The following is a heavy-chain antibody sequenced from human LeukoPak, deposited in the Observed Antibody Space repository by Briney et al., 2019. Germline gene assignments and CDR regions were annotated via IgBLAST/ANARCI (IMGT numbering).Heavy chain of an antibody. CDR2: ISGSGGST. D-gene: IGHD6-13*01. J-gene: IGHJ4*02. CDR1: GFTFSSYA. V-gene: IGHV3-23*01. CDR3: AKEFLGRMGSFGYSSSWYTPYFDY. Sequence: GGSLRLSCAASGFTFSSYAMSWVRQAPGKGLEWVSAISGSGGSTYYAGSVKGRFTISRDNSKNTLYLQMNSLRAEDTAVYYCAKEFLGRMGSFGYSSSWYTPYFDYWGQGTLVTVSS.